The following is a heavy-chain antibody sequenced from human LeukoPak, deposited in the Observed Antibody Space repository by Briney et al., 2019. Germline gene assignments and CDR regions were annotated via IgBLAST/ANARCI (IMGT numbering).Heavy chain of an antibody. Sequence: SETLSLTCAVYGGSFSGFYWSWIRQPPGKGLEWIGEINHSGGTNYNPSLKSRVTISVDTSKNQFSLKLSSVTAADTAVYYCARGDPVVPAAMYYAPPPTIDYWGQGTLVTVSS. CDR3: ARGDPVVPAAMYYAPPPTIDY. D-gene: IGHD2-2*01. CDR2: INHSGGT. V-gene: IGHV4-34*01. J-gene: IGHJ4*02. CDR1: GGSFSGFY.